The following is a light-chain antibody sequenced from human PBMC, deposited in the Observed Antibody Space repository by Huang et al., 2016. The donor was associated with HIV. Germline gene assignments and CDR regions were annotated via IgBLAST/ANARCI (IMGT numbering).Light chain of an antibody. CDR2: DAS. V-gene: IGKV3-11*01. J-gene: IGKJ4*01. Sequence: EIVLTQSPAILPLSPGERATLSCRASQNIGSHLVWYQQKPGQVPRLLIYDASNRATGIPARFSGSGSGTDFNRTISSLQPEDFVIYYCQQRSNFFTFGGGTKVEIK. CDR1: QNIGSH. CDR3: QQRSNFFT.